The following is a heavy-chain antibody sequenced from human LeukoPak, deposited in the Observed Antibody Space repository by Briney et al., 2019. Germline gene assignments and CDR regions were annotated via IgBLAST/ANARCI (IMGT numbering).Heavy chain of an antibody. CDR2: INPSSGGT. CDR3: ARDRGSSWYVDY. Sequence: EASVKGSCKTSGYSFTSYYIHWVRQAPGQGLEWMGWINPSSGGTEYAQKFQGRVTMTGDTSISTAYMELSRLRSDDTAVYYCARDRGSSWYVDYWGPGTLVTISS. D-gene: IGHD6-13*01. J-gene: IGHJ4*02. V-gene: IGHV1-2*02. CDR1: GYSFTSYY.